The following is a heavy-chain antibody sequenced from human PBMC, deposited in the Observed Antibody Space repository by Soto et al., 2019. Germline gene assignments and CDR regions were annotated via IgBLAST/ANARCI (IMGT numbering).Heavy chain of an antibody. J-gene: IGHJ3*02. CDR2: ISSSGSTI. V-gene: IGHV3-48*03. CDR1: GFTFSSYE. CDR3: ARPPYSSGSIYAFDI. D-gene: IGHD6-19*01. Sequence: EVQLVESGGGLVQPGGSLRLSCAASGFTFSSYEMNWVRQAPGKGLEWVSYISSSGSTIYYADSVKGRFTISRDNAKNSRDLQMNSLRAEDTAVYYCARPPYSSGSIYAFDIWGQGTMVTVSS.